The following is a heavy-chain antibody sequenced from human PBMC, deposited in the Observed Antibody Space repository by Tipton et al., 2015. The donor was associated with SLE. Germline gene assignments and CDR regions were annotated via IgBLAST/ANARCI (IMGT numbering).Heavy chain of an antibody. CDR2: VNPDTGGT. CDR3: ARDEWNLPCGY. V-gene: IGHV1-46*01. CDR1: GYTYSSNY. J-gene: IGHJ4*02. Sequence: QLVQSGPEVKKPGASVKVSCMASGYTYSSNYIHWVRQAPGQGLEWMGIVNPDTGGTSYAQRFQGRVTVTADTSSSTVYVELSSLRVDDTAVYYCARDEWNLPCGYGGQGTLVTVSS. D-gene: IGHD1-26*01.